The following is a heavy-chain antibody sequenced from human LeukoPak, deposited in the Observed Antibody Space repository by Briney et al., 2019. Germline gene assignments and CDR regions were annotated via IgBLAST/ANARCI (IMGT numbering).Heavy chain of an antibody. CDR2: IIPIFGTA. CDR1: GGTFSSYA. CDR3: ASVIVVVPAAARFDTEYYFDY. D-gene: IGHD2-2*01. J-gene: IGHJ4*02. V-gene: IGHV1-69*05. Sequence: SVKVSCEASGGTFSSYAISWVRQAPGQGLEWMGGIIPIFGTANYAQKFQGRVTITTDESMSTAYMELSSLRSEDTAVYYCASVIVVVPAAARFDTEYYFDYWGQGTLVTVSS.